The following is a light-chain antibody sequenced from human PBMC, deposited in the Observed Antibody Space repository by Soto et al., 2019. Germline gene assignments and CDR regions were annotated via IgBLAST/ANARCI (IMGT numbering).Light chain of an antibody. CDR1: SSDVGGYNY. J-gene: IGLJ3*02. CDR2: DVS. Sequence: QSALTQPASVSGSPGQSITISCTGTSSDVGGYNYVSWYQQHPGKAPKLMIYDVSNRPSGVSNRFSGSKSGNTASLTISGLQAEDEADYYCSSYTSSSPLVFGGGTQLPVL. V-gene: IGLV2-14*01. CDR3: SSYTSSSPLV.